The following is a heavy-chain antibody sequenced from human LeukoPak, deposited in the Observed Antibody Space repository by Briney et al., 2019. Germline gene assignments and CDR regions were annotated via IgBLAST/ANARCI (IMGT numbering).Heavy chain of an antibody. V-gene: IGHV4-59*11. CDR3: ARYYYDSSGYYIDGHFDY. Sequence: SETLSLTCTVSGGSISSHYWSWIRQPPGKGLEWIGYIYYSGSTNYNPSLKSRVTISVDTSKNQSSLKLSSVTAADTAVYYCARYYYDSSGYYIDGHFDYWGQGTLVTVSS. D-gene: IGHD3-22*01. J-gene: IGHJ4*02. CDR1: GGSISSHY. CDR2: IYYSGST.